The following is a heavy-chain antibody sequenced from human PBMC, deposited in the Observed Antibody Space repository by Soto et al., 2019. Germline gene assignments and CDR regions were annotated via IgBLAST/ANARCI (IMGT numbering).Heavy chain of an antibody. D-gene: IGHD3-9*01. CDR2: ISSSSSYI. J-gene: IGHJ4*02. V-gene: IGHV3-21*01. CDR3: GRDGPRFEREWDS. CDR1: GFTFSSYS. Sequence: EVQLVESGGGLVKPGGSLRLSCAASGFTFSSYSMNWVRQAPGKGLEWVSSISSSSSYIYYADSVKGRFTISRDNAKNSLYRKINSRRAEDTVVYYWGRDGPRFEREWDSGGQGPLVTVSS.